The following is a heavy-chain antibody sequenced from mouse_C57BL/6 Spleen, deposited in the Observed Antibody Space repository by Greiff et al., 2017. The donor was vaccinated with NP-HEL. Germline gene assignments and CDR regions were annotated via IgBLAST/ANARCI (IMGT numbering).Heavy chain of an antibody. CDR1: GYTFTSYW. CDR2: IDPSDSYT. CDR3: ARSGYDYDGAMDY. V-gene: IGHV1-69*01. Sequence: QVQLQQPGAELVMPGASVKLSCKASGYTFTSYWMHWVKQRPGQGLEWIGEIDPSDSYTNYNQKLKGKSTLTVDKSSSTAYMQLSSLTSEDSAVYYCARSGYDYDGAMDYWGQGTSVTVSS. D-gene: IGHD2-4*01. J-gene: IGHJ4*01.